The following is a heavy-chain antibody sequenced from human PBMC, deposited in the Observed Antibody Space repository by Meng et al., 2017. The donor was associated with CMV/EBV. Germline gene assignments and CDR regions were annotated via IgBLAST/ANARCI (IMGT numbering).Heavy chain of an antibody. V-gene: IGHV3-21*01. Sequence: GESLKISCAASGFTFSSYSMNWVRQAPGKGLECVSSISSSSSYIYYADSVKGRFTISRDNAKNSLYLQMNSLRAEDTAVYYCARDPYDSSGYYYYYGMDVWGQGTTVTVSS. D-gene: IGHD3-22*01. CDR2: ISSSSSYI. CDR3: ARDPYDSSGYYYYYGMDV. CDR1: GFTFSSYS. J-gene: IGHJ6*02.